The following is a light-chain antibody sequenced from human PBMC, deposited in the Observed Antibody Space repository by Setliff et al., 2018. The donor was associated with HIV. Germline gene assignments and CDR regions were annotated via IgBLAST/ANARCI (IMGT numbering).Light chain of an antibody. CDR2: QAT. CDR1: SNAVGRYDL. CDR3: CSNTGSNTFV. J-gene: IGLJ1*01. V-gene: IGLV2-23*01. Sequence: QSVLTQPASVSGSPGQSITISCTGTSNAVGRYDLVSWYQQHPARAPKLIIYQATRRPSGVSNRFSGSKSGNVAALTISGLQAEDEADYYCCSNTGSNTFVFGTGTKVTVL.